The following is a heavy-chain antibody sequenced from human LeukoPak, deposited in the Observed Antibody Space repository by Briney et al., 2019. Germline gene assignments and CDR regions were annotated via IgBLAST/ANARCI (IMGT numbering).Heavy chain of an antibody. J-gene: IGHJ4*02. V-gene: IGHV3-20*04. Sequence: GGSLRLSCAASGFTFDDYGMSWVRQAPGKGLEWVSGINWNGGSTGYADSVKGRFTISRDNSKNTLYLQMNSLRAEDTAVYYCAKDGEVRDYYDSSGYPYYFDYWGQGTLVTVSS. CDR2: INWNGGST. D-gene: IGHD3-22*01. CDR3: AKDGEVRDYYDSSGYPYYFDY. CDR1: GFTFDDYG.